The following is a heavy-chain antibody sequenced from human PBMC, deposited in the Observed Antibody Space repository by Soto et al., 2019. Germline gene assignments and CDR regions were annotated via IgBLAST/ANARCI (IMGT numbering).Heavy chain of an antibody. Sequence: SETLSLTCTVSGASITSTYWSWIRQPPGKGLEWIGYIHYGGSTNYNPSLSGRFTMSLDTSKNQFSLKLSSVTAADTAVYYCARLLDYDFWSGSYSPHYYYYMDVWGKGTTVTVSS. CDR3: ARLLDYDFWSGSYSPHYYYYMDV. CDR1: GASITSTY. D-gene: IGHD3-3*01. J-gene: IGHJ6*03. CDR2: IHYGGST. V-gene: IGHV4-59*08.